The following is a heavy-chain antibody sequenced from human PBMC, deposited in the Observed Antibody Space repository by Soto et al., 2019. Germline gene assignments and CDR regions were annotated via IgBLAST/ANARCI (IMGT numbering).Heavy chain of an antibody. CDR3: ARDRGTDDS. Sequence: SETLSLTCTVSGGSISSGGYYLSWIRQHPGKGLEWIGYIYYTGSTYYNPALRSRVTISVDTSKNPFSLNLKSVTAADTAVYYCARDRGTDDSWGQGTLVTVSS. V-gene: IGHV4-31*03. CDR1: GGSISSGGYY. CDR2: IYYTGST. J-gene: IGHJ4*02.